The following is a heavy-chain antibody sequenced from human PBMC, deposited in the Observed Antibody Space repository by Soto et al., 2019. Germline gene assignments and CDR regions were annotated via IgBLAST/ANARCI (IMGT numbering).Heavy chain of an antibody. CDR1: SAFLSSGGYY. V-gene: IGHV4-31*03. D-gene: IGHD6-25*01. Sequence: PSETLSLTCTVSSAFLSSGGYYWTWIRQHPGKGLEWLGCIFYSGTTVYNPSLKSRLTLAMDTAKNQFSLSLSSVTAADTAVYYCARLSGNFYFGLDVWGQGTTVTVSS. J-gene: IGHJ6*02. CDR3: ARLSGNFYFGLDV. CDR2: IFYSGTT.